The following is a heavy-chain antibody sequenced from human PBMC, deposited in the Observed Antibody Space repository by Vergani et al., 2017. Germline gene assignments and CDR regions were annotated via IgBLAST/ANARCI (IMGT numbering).Heavy chain of an antibody. CDR3: VKDHPVFDE. Sequence: QVQLVESGGGVVQPGRSLRLSCAASGFTFNQYGMHWVRQAPGKGLEWVAVTWYDGNNKQYADSVRGRFTISRDISKNTLYLEMNSLSAEDTALCHCVKDHPVFDEWGRGTLVSVS. J-gene: IGHJ4*02. CDR2: TWYDGNNK. CDR1: GFTFNQYG. V-gene: IGHV3-33*06.